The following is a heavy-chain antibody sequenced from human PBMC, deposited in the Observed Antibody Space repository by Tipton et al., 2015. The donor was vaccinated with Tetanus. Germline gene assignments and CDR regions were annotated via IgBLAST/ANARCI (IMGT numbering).Heavy chain of an antibody. D-gene: IGHD3-22*01. Sequence: TLSLTCAVSGGSTSSGGYSWSWIRQPPGKGLEWIGYIYHSGSTYYNPSLKSRVTISVDRSKNQFSLKLSSVTAADTAVYYCARAQSYGYYDSSGYCDAFDIWGQGTMVTVSS. V-gene: IGHV4-30-2*01. CDR1: GGSTSSGGYS. CDR2: IYHSGST. CDR3: ARAQSYGYYDSSGYCDAFDI. J-gene: IGHJ3*02.